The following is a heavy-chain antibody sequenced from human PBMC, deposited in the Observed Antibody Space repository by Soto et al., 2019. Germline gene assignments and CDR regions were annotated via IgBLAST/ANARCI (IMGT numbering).Heavy chain of an antibody. CDR3: ATSLIDVMILVAPGAFDI. CDR2: IYPGDSDT. V-gene: IGHV5-51*01. Sequence: PGESLKISCKGSGYSFTGFWIVWVRQMPGKGLELMGIIYPGDSDTTYSPSFQGQVTISVDKSIRTAYLQWSSLKASDTAMYYCATSLIDVMILVAPGAFDIWGQGTMVTVSS. D-gene: IGHD3-22*01. J-gene: IGHJ3*02. CDR1: GYSFTGFW.